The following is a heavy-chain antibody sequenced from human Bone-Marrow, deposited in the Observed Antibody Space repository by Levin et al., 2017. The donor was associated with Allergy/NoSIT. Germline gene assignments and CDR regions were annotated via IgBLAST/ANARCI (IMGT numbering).Heavy chain of an antibody. Sequence: SGPTLVKPTQTLTLTCTFSGFSLSTSGMRVNWIRPPPGKALEWLARIDWDDEKFYSTSLKTRLTISKDTSKNQVVLTMTNMDPVDTATYYCARMLTDSSGLFHYWGQGTLVTVSS. CDR3: ARMLTDSSGLFHY. V-gene: IGHV2-70*04. CDR2: IDWDDEK. J-gene: IGHJ4*02. CDR1: GFSLSTSGMR. D-gene: IGHD3-22*01.